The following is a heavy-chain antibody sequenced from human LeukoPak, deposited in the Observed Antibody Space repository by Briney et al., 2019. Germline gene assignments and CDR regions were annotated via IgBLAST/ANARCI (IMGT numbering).Heavy chain of an antibody. Sequence: GGSLRLSCAASGFTVSSNYMSWVRQAPGKGLEWVSVIYSGGSTYYADSVKGRFTISRDNSKNTLYLQMNSLRAEDTAVYYCARGSNGGATCVDIWGQGTMVTVSS. CDR1: GFTVSSNY. CDR2: IYSGGST. V-gene: IGHV3-53*01. CDR3: ARGSNGGATCVDI. J-gene: IGHJ3*02. D-gene: IGHD1-26*01.